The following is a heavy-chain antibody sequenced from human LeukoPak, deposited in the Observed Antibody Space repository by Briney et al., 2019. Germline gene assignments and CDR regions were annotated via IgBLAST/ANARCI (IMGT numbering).Heavy chain of an antibody. Sequence: SEILSLTCTVSGASISSYYWSWIRQPPGKGLEWIGYIYYTGSTNSSPSLKSRVTISLDTSKNRFSLRLSSVTAADTAVYYCASARMTTVTEFDYWGQGTLVTVSA. CDR1: GASISSYY. CDR2: IYYTGST. V-gene: IGHV4-59*01. CDR3: ASARMTTVTEFDY. J-gene: IGHJ4*02. D-gene: IGHD4-17*01.